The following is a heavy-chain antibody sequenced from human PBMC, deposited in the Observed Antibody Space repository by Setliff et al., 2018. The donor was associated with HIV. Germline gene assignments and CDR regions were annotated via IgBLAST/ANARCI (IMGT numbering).Heavy chain of an antibody. CDR1: GYTFTSYG. D-gene: IGHD2-15*01. V-gene: IGHV1-18*01. CDR2: ISGYNGNT. CDR3: ARDLAYCSGGSCYRPFIYYFYYMDV. Sequence: ASVKVSCKASGYTFTSYGISWVRQAPGQGLEWMGWISGYNGNTNFAQKLQGRVTMTTDTSTSTAYMELRSLRSDDTAVYYCARDLAYCSGGSCYRPFIYYFYYMDVWGKGATVTVSS. J-gene: IGHJ6*03.